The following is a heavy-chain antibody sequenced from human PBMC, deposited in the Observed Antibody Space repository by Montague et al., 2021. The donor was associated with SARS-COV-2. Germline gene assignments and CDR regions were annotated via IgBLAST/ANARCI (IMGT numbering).Heavy chain of an antibody. D-gene: IGHD3-10*01. Sequence: SETLSLTCTVSGGSISNYYWNWIRQPPGKGLQWIGYIYYTGNTNYDPSLKSRVTMSIDTSKKQFSLKLGSVTTADTAMYYCARALYGSVSSHFDYWGRGTLVTVSS. CDR3: ARALYGSVSSHFDY. CDR2: IYYTGNT. CDR1: GGSISNYY. V-gene: IGHV4-59*01. J-gene: IGHJ4*02.